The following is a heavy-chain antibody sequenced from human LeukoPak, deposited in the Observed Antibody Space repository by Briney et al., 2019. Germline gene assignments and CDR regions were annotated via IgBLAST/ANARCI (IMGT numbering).Heavy chain of an antibody. J-gene: IGHJ4*02. Sequence: PGGSLRLSCAASGFTFSSYSMNWVRQAPGKGLEWVSSISSSSSYIYYADSVKGRFTISRDNAKNSLYLQMNSLRAEDTALYYCARVGVDDSGNILKYFFDYWGQGTLVTVSS. V-gene: IGHV3-21*04. CDR3: ARVGVDDSGNILKYFFDY. CDR2: ISSSSSYI. CDR1: GFTFSSYS. D-gene: IGHD4-23*01.